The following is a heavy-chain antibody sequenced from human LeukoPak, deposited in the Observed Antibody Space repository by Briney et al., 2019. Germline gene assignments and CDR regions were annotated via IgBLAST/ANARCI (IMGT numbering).Heavy chain of an antibody. V-gene: IGHV4-30-4*01. CDR2: MYYSGST. J-gene: IGHJ5*02. CDR1: GGSISSGDYF. CDR3: ARPYYYDSRIDP. D-gene: IGHD3-22*01. Sequence: PSETLSLTCTVSGGSISSGDYFCSWIRQPPGKGLERIAYMYYSGSTYYSPSLKSRVPMPADTSKNQLSLKLSSVTAADTAVYYCARPYYYDSRIDPWGQGILVTVSS.